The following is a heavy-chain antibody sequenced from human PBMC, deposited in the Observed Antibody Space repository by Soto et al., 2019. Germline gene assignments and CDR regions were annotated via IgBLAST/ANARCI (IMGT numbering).Heavy chain of an antibody. V-gene: IGHV1-69*13. J-gene: IGHJ6*02. Sequence: ASVKVSCKASGGTFSSYAISWVRQAPGQGLEWMGGIIPIFGTANYAQKFQGRVTITADESTSTAYMELSSLRSEDTAVYYCAREYYDILTVQRVGGMDVWGQGTTVTVSS. D-gene: IGHD3-9*01. CDR2: IIPIFGTA. CDR1: GGTFSSYA. CDR3: AREYYDILTVQRVGGMDV.